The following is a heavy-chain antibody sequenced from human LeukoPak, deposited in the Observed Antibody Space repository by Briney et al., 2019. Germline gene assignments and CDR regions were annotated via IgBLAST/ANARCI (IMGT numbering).Heavy chain of an antibody. CDR3: ARDYTLIFGVVSYPIPNGMDV. Sequence: GASVKVSCKASGYTFTGYYMHWVRQAPGQGLEWMGWINPNSGGTNYAQKFQGRVTMTRDTSISTTYMELSRLRSDDTAVYYCARDYTLIFGVVSYPIPNGMDVWGQGTTVTVSS. CDR2: INPNSGGT. D-gene: IGHD3-3*01. CDR1: GYTFTGYY. J-gene: IGHJ6*02. V-gene: IGHV1-2*02.